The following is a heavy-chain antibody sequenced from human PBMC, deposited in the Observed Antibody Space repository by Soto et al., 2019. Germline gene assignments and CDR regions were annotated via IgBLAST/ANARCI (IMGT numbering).Heavy chain of an antibody. CDR2: INEHGSET. D-gene: IGHD1-20*01. CDR1: GFTFSGYW. CDR3: SRDNWNDY. Sequence: ESGGGLVQPGGSLRLSCSASGFTFSGYWMAWVRQAPGKGLEWVANINEHGSETYYVDSVRGRFTISRDNAQNSLFLQMNSLRAEDTAVYFCSRDNWNDYWGQGTLVTVSS. J-gene: IGHJ4*02. V-gene: IGHV3-7*01.